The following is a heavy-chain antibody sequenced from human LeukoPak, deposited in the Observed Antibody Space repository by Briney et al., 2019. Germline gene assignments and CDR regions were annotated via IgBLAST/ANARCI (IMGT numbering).Heavy chain of an antibody. CDR3: ARAQYSSGWYIDY. Sequence: GASVKVSCKASGYTFTSYAMHWVRQAPGQRLEWMGWINAGNGNTKYSQEFQGRVTITRDTSASTAYMELSSLRSEDMAVYYCARAQYSSGWYIDYWGQGTLVTVSS. J-gene: IGHJ4*02. D-gene: IGHD6-19*01. CDR2: INAGNGNT. CDR1: GYTFTSYA. V-gene: IGHV1-3*03.